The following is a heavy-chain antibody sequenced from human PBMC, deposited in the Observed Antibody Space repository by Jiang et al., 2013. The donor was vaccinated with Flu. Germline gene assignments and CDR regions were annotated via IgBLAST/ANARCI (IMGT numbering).Heavy chain of an antibody. D-gene: IGHD6-13*01. Sequence: VKVSCKASGYTFTSYDINWVRQATGQGLEWMGWMNPNSGNTGYAQKFQGRVTMTRNTSISTAYMELSSLRSEDTAVYYCARGRVKGYRRWFDPWGQGTLVTVSS. V-gene: IGHV1-8*01. CDR2: MNPNSGNT. CDR1: GYTFTSYD. J-gene: IGHJ5*02. CDR3: ARGRVKGYRRWFDP.